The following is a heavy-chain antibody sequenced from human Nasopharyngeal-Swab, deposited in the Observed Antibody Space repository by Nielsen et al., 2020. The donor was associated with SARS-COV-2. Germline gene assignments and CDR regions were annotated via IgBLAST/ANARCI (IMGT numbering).Heavy chain of an antibody. D-gene: IGHD3-16*02. CDR1: GGSISSGGYY. V-gene: IGHV4-31*03. J-gene: IGHJ3*02. Sequence: SETLSLTCTVSGGSISSGGYYWSWIRQHPGWGLEWIGYIYYSGCTYYNPSLKSRVTISVDTSKNQFSLKLSSVTAADTAVYYCARDPVYDYVWGSYRIDAFDIWGQGTMVTVSS. CDR3: ARDPVYDYVWGSYRIDAFDI. CDR2: IYYSGCT.